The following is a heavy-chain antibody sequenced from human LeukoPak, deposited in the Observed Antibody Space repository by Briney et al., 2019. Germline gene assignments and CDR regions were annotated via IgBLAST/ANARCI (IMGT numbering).Heavy chain of an antibody. V-gene: IGHV3-43D*03. CDR1: GFTFDDYV. Sequence: GGSMRLSCAASGFTFDDYVMHWVRQAPGKGLEWVSLINWDGGSTYYADSVKGRFTISRDNSKKSLYLQMNSLRDEDTALYYCAKDILGRRENYIAFDIWGQGTMVTVSS. CDR2: INWDGGST. J-gene: IGHJ3*02. D-gene: IGHD1-7*01. CDR3: AKDILGRRENYIAFDI.